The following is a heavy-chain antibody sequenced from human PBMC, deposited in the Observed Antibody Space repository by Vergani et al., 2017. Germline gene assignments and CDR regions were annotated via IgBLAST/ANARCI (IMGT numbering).Heavy chain of an antibody. CDR1: GFTFSDYY. V-gene: IGHV3-11*06. J-gene: IGHJ4*02. Sequence: QVQLVESGGGLVKPGGSLRLSCAASGFTFSDYYMTWIRQAPGKGLEWVSYISSSSSYTNYADSVKGRVTITRDNAKNSLYLQMNSLRAEDTAVYYCARRLLAAHDSYYFDYWGQGTLVTVSS. D-gene: IGHD6-6*01. CDR2: ISSSSSYT. CDR3: ARRLLAAHDSYYFDY.